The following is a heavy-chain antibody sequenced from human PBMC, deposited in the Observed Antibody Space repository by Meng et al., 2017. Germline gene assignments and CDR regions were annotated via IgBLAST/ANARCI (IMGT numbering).Heavy chain of an antibody. D-gene: IGHD1-20*01. Sequence: GESLKISCAASGFTFSGHAMTWVRQAPGKGLEWVSSISGSADSIYYADSVKGRFTISRDNSKNTLYLQMNSLRAEDTAVYYCARVTCCEARPNDYWGQGTLVTVSS. J-gene: IGHJ4*02. CDR2: ISGSADSI. CDR3: ARVTCCEARPNDY. V-gene: IGHV3-23*01. CDR1: GFTFSGHA.